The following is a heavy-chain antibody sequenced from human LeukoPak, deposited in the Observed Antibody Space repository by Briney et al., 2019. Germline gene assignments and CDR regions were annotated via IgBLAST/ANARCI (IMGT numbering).Heavy chain of an antibody. V-gene: IGHV1-2*04. CDR1: GYTFTGYY. J-gene: IGHJ4*02. D-gene: IGHD4-23*01. CDR2: INPNSGGT. Sequence: GASVKVSCKASGYTFTGYYMHWVRQAPGQGLEWMGWINPNSGGTNYAQKFQGWVTMTRDTSISTDYMELSRLRSDDTAVYCCARAGWSTVAIDYWGQGTLVTVSS. CDR3: ARAGWSTVAIDY.